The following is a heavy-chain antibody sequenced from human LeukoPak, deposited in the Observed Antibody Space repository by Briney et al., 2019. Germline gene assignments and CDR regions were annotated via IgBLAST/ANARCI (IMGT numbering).Heavy chain of an antibody. Sequence: SETLSLTCAVYGGSFSGYYWSWLRQPPGKGLEWIGEINHSGSTNYNPSLKSRVTISVDTSKNQFSLKLSSVTAADTAVYYCARGPALELPRLNWFDPWGQGTLVTVSS. CDR3: ARGPALELPRLNWFDP. D-gene: IGHD1-7*01. CDR1: GGSFSGYY. V-gene: IGHV4-34*01. J-gene: IGHJ5*02. CDR2: INHSGST.